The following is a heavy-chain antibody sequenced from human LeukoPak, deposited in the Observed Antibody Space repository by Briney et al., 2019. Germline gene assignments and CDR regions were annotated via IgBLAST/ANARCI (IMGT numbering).Heavy chain of an antibody. D-gene: IGHD6-13*01. CDR2: IYPTGST. CDR3: ARAYSSSWYWNWFDP. V-gene: IGHV4-38-2*02. J-gene: IGHJ5*02. CDR1: GYSISSVYY. Sequence: SETLSLTCTVSGYSISSVYYLRWIRQPPGKGLEWIGNIYPTGSTYYNPSLKSRVTISVDTSKNQFSLKVSSVSAADTAVYYCARAYSSSWYWNWFDPWGQGTLVTVSS.